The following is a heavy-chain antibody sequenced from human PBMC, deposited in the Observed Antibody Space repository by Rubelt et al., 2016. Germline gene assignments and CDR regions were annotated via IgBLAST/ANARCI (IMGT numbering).Heavy chain of an antibody. CDR2: IYPGDFDT. Sequence: IGVIYPGDFDTRYSPSFRGQVIISADKSISTAYLQWSSLKASDTAMFYCARHKLISPFRGSGTSFADYWGQGTLVTVSS. CDR3: ARHKLISPFRGSGTSFADY. J-gene: IGHJ4*02. V-gene: IGHV5-51*01. D-gene: IGHD3-10*01.